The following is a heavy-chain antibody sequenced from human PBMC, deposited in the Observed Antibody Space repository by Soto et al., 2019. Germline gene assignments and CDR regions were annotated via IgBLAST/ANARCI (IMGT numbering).Heavy chain of an antibody. CDR3: ARGGSSGWYVGSYFDY. CDR1: GFTFSSYS. D-gene: IGHD6-19*01. J-gene: IGHJ4*02. CDR2: ISSSSSYI. V-gene: IGHV3-21*01. Sequence: GGSLRLSCAASGFTFSSYSMNWVRQAPGKGLEWVSSISSSSSYIYYADSVKGRFTISRDNAKNSLYLQMNSLRAEDTAAYYCARGGSSGWYVGSYFDYWGQGTLVTVSS.